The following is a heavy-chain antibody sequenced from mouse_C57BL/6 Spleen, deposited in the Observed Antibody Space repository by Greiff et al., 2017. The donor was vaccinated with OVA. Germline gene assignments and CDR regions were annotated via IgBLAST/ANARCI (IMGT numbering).Heavy chain of an antibody. CDR2: INPNYGTT. CDR1: GYSFTDYN. V-gene: IGHV1-39*01. D-gene: IGHD1-1*01. J-gene: IGHJ2*01. CDR3: ARGTVGATDY. Sequence: VQLQQSGPELVKPGASVKLSCKASGYSFTDYNMHWVKQSPGQSLEWIGAINPNYGTTSYNQKFKGKATLTVDQSSSTAYMQLNSLTSEDSAVYYCARGTVGATDYWGQGTTLTVSS.